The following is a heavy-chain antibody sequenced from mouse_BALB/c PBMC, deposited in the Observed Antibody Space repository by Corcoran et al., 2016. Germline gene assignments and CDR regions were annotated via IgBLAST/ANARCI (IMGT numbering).Heavy chain of an antibody. CDR2: INPYNGAT. J-gene: IGHJ2*01. Sequence: EVQLQQSGPELVKPGASVRISCKASGYSFTGYYMHWVKQSHVKSLEWIGRINPYNGATSYNQNFKDKASLTVDKSSSTAYMELHSLTSEDSAVYYCARSLITTVPHFDYWGQGTTLTVSS. V-gene: IGHV1-26*01. CDR3: ARSLITTVPHFDY. D-gene: IGHD1-1*01. CDR1: GYSFTGYY.